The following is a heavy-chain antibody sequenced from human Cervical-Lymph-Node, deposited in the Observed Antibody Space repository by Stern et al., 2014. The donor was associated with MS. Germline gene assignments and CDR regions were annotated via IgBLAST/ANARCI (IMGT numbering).Heavy chain of an antibody. V-gene: IGHV1-3*01. D-gene: IGHD6-19*01. CDR3: ARAFYGSQFGY. Sequence: VQLMQSGAEVKKPGASVKVACEASGYTFSSFAIHWVRQAPGQRLEWLGWIIAGSGDTKYSQRFQDRVTITRDTSANTVYMEMSSLRSEDTAVYYCARAFYGSQFGYWGQGTLVVVSS. CDR1: GYTFSSFA. J-gene: IGHJ4*02. CDR2: IIAGSGDT.